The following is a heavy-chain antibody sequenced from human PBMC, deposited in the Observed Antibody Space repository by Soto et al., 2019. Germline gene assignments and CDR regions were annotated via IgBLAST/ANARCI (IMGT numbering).Heavy chain of an antibody. D-gene: IGHD3-10*01. V-gene: IGHV4-59*08. Sequence: SETLSLTCTVSGGSISSYYWSWIRQPPGKGLEWIGYIYYSGSTNYDPSLKSRVTISVDTSKNQFSLKLSSVTAADTAVYYCAGLWDGSGKNWGQGTLVTVSS. CDR3: AGLWDGSGKN. J-gene: IGHJ4*02. CDR1: GGSISSYY. CDR2: IYYSGST.